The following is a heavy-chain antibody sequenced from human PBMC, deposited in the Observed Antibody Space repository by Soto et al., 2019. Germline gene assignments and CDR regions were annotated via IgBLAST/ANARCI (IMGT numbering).Heavy chain of an antibody. CDR1: GGAIRNYY. D-gene: IGHD1-26*01. Sequence: NPSETLSLTCTVSGGAIRNYYWSWIRQTPGKGLEWIGSVYTSGNTNYNPSLKSRVAISADTSKNQFSLKLTSMAAADTAVYYCARGARYSGSYLAPWGQG. CDR2: VYTSGNT. J-gene: IGHJ5*02. V-gene: IGHV4-4*08. CDR3: ARGARYSGSYLAP.